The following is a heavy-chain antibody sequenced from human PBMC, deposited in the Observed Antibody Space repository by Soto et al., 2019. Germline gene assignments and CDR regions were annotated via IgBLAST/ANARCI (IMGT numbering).Heavy chain of an antibody. CDR1: GGSISSYY. Sequence: QVQLRESGPGLVKPLESLSLACTVSGGSISSYYWSWIRQPPGKGLEWIGYISYIGSTNYNPSLKSRVTISVDTSKNQFSLKLSPVTAADTAVYYFARHHDSWGQGTLVTDAS. CDR2: ISYIGST. V-gene: IGHV4-59*08. J-gene: IGHJ4*02. CDR3: ARHHDS.